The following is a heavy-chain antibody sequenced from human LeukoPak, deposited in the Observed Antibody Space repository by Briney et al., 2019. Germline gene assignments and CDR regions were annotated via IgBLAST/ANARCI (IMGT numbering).Heavy chain of an antibody. D-gene: IGHD2-2*01. Sequence: SETLSLTCTVSGGSISSGGYYWSWIRQHPGKGLEWIGYIYYSGSTYYNPSLKSRVTISVGTSKNQFSLKLGSVTAADTAVYYCARAGIVVVPAAKGDYFDYWGQGTLVTVSS. CDR1: GGSISSGGYY. CDR2: IYYSGST. J-gene: IGHJ4*02. V-gene: IGHV4-31*03. CDR3: ARAGIVVVPAAKGDYFDY.